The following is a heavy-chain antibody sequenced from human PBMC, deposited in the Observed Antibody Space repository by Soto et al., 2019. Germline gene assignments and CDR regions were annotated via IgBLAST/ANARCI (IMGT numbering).Heavy chain of an antibody. CDR2: IYYSGST. CDR1: GGSISSGGYY. J-gene: IGHJ3*02. Sequence: QVQLQESGPGLVKPSQTLSLTCTVSGGSISSGGYYWSWIRQHPGKGLEWIGYIYYSGSTYYNPSLKRRVTISVDTSKDQFSLKLSSVTAADTAVYYCARDRGTVSTPDAFDIWGQGTMVTVSS. V-gene: IGHV4-31*03. D-gene: IGHD4-17*01. CDR3: ARDRGTVSTPDAFDI.